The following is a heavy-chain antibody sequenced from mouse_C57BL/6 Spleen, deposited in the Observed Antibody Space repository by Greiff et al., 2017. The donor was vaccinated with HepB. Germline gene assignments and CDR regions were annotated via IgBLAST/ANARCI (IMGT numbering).Heavy chain of an antibody. CDR3: ARVYYEVYFDY. Sequence: QVQLQQSGPELVKPGASVKISCKASGYAFSSSWMNWVKQRPGKGLEWIGRIYPGDGDTNYNGKFKGKATLTADKSSSTAYMQLSSLTSEDSAVYFCARVYYEVYFDYWGQGTTLTVSS. J-gene: IGHJ2*01. CDR1: GYAFSSSW. CDR2: IYPGDGDT. D-gene: IGHD2-4*01. V-gene: IGHV1-82*01.